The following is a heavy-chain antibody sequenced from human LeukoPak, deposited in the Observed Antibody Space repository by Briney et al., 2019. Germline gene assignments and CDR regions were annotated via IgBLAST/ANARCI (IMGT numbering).Heavy chain of an antibody. D-gene: IGHD4-23*01. CDR2: INVGNANT. J-gene: IGHJ6*02. Sequence: ASVKVSCKASGYSFTNHAIHWVRQAPGQRLEWMGWINVGNANTKYSQMFQGRVTITRDTTANTAYMELSSLRSEDTAVYYCARGDDYGGKPIYYYYGMDVWGQGTTVTVSS. CDR3: ARGDDYGGKPIYYYYGMDV. CDR1: GYSFTNHA. V-gene: IGHV1-3*01.